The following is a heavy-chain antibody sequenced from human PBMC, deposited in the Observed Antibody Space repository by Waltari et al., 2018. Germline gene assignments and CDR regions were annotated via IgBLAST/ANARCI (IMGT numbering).Heavy chain of an antibody. Sequence: EVQLLESGGGLVQPGGSLSLSCAASGFTFSSSAMSWVRQAPGKGLEWVSAISGSGGSTYYADSVKGRFTISRDNSKNTLYLQMNSLRAEDTAVYYCAKDGLALSGSGHRKGYWGQGTLVTVSS. D-gene: IGHD2-15*01. CDR2: ISGSGGST. CDR3: AKDGLALSGSGHRKGY. J-gene: IGHJ4*02. CDR1: GFTFSSSA. V-gene: IGHV3-23*01.